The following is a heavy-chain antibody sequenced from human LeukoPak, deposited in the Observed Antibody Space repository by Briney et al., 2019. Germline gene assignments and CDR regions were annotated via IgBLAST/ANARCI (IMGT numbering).Heavy chain of an antibody. CDR2: ISSRSNYI. D-gene: IGHD3-9*01. Sequence: GSLRLSCAASGFTFSSYSMNWVRQAPGKGLEWVSSISSRSNYIYYADSVKGRFIISRDNAKNSLYLQMNSLRAEDTAVYYCARVRVLAGYDILTGYYLDYWGQGTLVTVSS. CDR1: GFTFSSYS. J-gene: IGHJ4*02. CDR3: ARVRVLAGYDILTGYYLDY. V-gene: IGHV3-21*01.